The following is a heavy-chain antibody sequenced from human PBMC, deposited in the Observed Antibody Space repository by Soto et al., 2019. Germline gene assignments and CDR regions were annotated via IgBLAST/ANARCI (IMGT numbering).Heavy chain of an antibody. J-gene: IGHJ4*02. CDR1: GFDFSSNS. D-gene: IGHD3-10*01. V-gene: IGHV3-23*01. CDR2: ISRGGYIT. Sequence: EVQLLESGGGLVQPGGSLRLSCVASGFDFSSNSMTWARQAPGKGLEWVGGISRGGYITFYRDSVKGRFTISRDISKNTLFLQMNSLRVEDTATYFCSKWSGFGDAWGQGTLVTVSS. CDR3: SKWSGFGDA.